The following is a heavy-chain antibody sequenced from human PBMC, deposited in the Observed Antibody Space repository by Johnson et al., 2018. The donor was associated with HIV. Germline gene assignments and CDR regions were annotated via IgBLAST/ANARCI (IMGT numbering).Heavy chain of an antibody. Sequence: QVQLVESGGGLVKPGGSLRLSCAASGFTFSDYYMSWIRQAPGKGLEWVSYISSSGSTMYYADSVKGRFTLSRDNAKNSLYLQMNSLRAEDTAVYYCARDRRNYYDSSGYPDYDAFDIWGQGTMVTVSS. CDR3: ARDRRNYYDSSGYPDYDAFDI. CDR1: GFTFSDYY. CDR2: ISSSGSTM. J-gene: IGHJ3*02. V-gene: IGHV3-11*04. D-gene: IGHD3-22*01.